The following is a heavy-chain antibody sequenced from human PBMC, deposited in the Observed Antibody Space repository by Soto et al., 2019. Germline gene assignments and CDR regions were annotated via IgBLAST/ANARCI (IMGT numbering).Heavy chain of an antibody. J-gene: IGHJ6*02. CDR3: AREVHPQDSYGYPTYYYGMDA. D-gene: IGHD5-18*01. CDR1: GGSISSSSYY. CDR2: IYYSGST. V-gene: IGHV4-39*02. Sequence: PSETLSLTCTVSGGSISSSSYYWGWIRQPPGKGLEWIGSIYYSGSTYYNPSLKSRVTISVDTSKNQFSLKLSSVTAADTAVYYCAREVHPQDSYGYPTYYYGMDAWGQGTTVTVSS.